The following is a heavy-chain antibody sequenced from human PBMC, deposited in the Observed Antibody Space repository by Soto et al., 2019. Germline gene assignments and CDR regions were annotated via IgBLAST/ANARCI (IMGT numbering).Heavy chain of an antibody. CDR1: GFRFEDYA. CDR3: AKSRSYINGPDY. V-gene: IGHV3-9*01. D-gene: IGHD2-8*01. CDR2: ISWNDGTI. Sequence: PGGSLRLSCALSGFRFEDYAMHWVRQAPGKGLQWVSGISWNDGTIDYADSVKGRFTISRDNAKKSLYLQMNSLRIEDTAFYYCAKSRSYINGPDYWGQGTLVTVSS. J-gene: IGHJ4*02.